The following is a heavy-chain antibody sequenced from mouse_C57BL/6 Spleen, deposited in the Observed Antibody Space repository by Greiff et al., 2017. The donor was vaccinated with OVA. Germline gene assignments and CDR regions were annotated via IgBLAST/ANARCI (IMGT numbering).Heavy chain of an antibody. J-gene: IGHJ4*01. CDR1: GYTFTEYT. V-gene: IGHV1-62-2*01. D-gene: IGHD1-1*01. CDR3: ARHEDYYGSSWNAMDY. Sequence: QVHVKQSGAELVKPGASVKLSCKASGYTFTEYTIHWVKQRSGQGLEWIGWFYPGSGSIKYNEKFKDKATLTADKSSSTVYMELSRLTSEDSAVYFCARHEDYYGSSWNAMDYWGQGTSVTVSS. CDR2: FYPGSGSI.